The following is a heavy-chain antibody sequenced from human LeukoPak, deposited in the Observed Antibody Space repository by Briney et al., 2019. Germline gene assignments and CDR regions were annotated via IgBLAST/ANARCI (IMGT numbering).Heavy chain of an antibody. CDR1: GGTFTSYG. V-gene: IGHV1-18*01. D-gene: IGHD2-2*02. J-gene: IGHJ4*02. CDR3: ARLVCSTTTCYSFYFDY. CDR2: ISPYSGNT. Sequence: GASVKVSCKASGGTFTSYGISWVRQAPGQGLEWMGWISPYSGNTNYAQKFQGRVTMTTDTSTSTVYMELRSLRSDDTAVYYCARLVCSTTTCYSFYFDYWGQGTLVTVSS.